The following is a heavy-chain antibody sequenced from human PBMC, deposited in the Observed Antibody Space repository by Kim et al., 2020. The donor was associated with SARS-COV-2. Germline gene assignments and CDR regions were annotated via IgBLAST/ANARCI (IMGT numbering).Heavy chain of an antibody. CDR1: GFTFSSYS. CDR2: ISSSSSTI. J-gene: IGHJ4*02. V-gene: IGHV3-48*02. CDR3: ARVRGYCSGGSCYGDY. D-gene: IGHD2-15*01. Sequence: GGSLRLSCAASGFTFSSYSMNWVRQAPGKGLEWVSYISSSSSTIYYADSVKGRFTISRDNAKNSLYLQMNSLRDEDTAVYYCARVRGYCSGGSCYGDYWGQGTLVTVSS.